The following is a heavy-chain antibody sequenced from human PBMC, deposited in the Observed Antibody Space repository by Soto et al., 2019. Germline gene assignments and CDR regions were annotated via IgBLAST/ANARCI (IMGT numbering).Heavy chain of an antibody. V-gene: IGHV3-21*01. J-gene: IGHJ6*03. CDR1: GFTFSSYS. Sequence: EVQLVESGGGLVKPGGSLRLSCAASGFTFSSYSMNWVRQAPGKGLEWVSSINYKSHIDYADSVKGRFTISRDNAKNSLYLQMNSLRPEDTAVYFCARDLIYAGYYYYMDVWGIGTTVPVSS. D-gene: IGHD3-10*01. CDR2: INYKSHI. CDR3: ARDLIYAGYYYYMDV.